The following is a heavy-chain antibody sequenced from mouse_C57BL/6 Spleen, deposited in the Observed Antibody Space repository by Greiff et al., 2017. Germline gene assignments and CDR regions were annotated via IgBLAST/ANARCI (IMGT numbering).Heavy chain of an antibody. V-gene: IGHV1-82*01. CDR1: GYAFSSSW. Sequence: VQLQQSGPELVKPGASVKISCKASGYAFSSSWMNWVKQRPGKGLEWIGRIYPGDGDTNYNGKFKGKATLTADKSSSTAYMQLSSLTSEDSAVXFCAKTFYYGSCPYAMDYWGQGTSVTVSA. D-gene: IGHD2-1*01. J-gene: IGHJ4*01. CDR2: IYPGDGDT. CDR3: AKTFYYGSCPYAMDY.